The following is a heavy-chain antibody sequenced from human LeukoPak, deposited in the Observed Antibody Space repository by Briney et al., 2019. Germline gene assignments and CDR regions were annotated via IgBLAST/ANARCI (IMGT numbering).Heavy chain of an antibody. CDR1: GGSISSYY. Sequence: PSGTLSLTCTVSGGSISSYYWSWIRQPPGKGLEWIGYIYYSGSTNYNPSLKSRVTISVDTSKNQFSLKLSSVTAADTAVYYCAGGEPAAMGTWGQGTLVTVSS. J-gene: IGHJ5*02. V-gene: IGHV4-59*01. CDR3: AGGEPAAMGT. D-gene: IGHD2-2*01. CDR2: IYYSGST.